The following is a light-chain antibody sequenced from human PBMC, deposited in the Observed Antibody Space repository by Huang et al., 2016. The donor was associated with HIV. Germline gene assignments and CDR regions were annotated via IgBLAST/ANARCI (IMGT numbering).Light chain of an antibody. CDR2: WAS. CDR1: QSLLSTSNGQNY. J-gene: IGKJ3*01. CDR3: QQYYTTPRT. V-gene: IGKV4-1*01. Sequence: IVMTQSPDSLGMSLGERATINCKSSQSLLSTSNGQNYLAWYQPKLGQPPRLLIYWASTRAPGVPARFSGSGSGPDFSLTIANLQAEDVAVYYCQQYYTTPRTFGPGTKVDI.